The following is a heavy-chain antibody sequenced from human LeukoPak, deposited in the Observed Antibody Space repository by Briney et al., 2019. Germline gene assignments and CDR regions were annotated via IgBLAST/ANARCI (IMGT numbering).Heavy chain of an antibody. CDR2: IYTSGST. Sequence: SETLSLTCTVSGGSISSYYWSWIRQPAGKGLEWIGRIYTSGSTNYNPSLKSRVTMSVDTSKNQFSLKLSSVTAADTAVYYCARAHGSGSYPGDWFDPWGQGTLVTVSS. D-gene: IGHD3-10*01. CDR3: ARAHGSGSYPGDWFDP. V-gene: IGHV4-4*07. CDR1: GGSISSYY. J-gene: IGHJ5*02.